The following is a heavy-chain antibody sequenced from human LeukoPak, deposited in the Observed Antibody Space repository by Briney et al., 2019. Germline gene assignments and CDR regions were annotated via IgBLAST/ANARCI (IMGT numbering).Heavy chain of an antibody. Sequence: PSETLSLTCTVSGYSISSGYYWGWIRQPPGKGLEWIGSIYHSGSTYYNPSLKSRVTISVDTSKNQFSLKLSSVTAADTAVYYCARADSSGWYHKYYFDYWGQGTLVTVSS. V-gene: IGHV4-38-2*02. J-gene: IGHJ4*02. CDR3: ARADSSGWYHKYYFDY. CDR2: IYHSGST. D-gene: IGHD6-19*01. CDR1: GYSISSGYY.